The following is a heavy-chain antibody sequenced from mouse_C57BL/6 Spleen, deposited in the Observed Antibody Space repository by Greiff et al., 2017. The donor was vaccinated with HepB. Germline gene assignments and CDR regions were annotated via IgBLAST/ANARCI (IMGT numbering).Heavy chain of an antibody. D-gene: IGHD1-1*01. CDR1: GFTFSSYT. CDR2: ISGGGGNT. Sequence: EVKLMESGGGLVKPGGSLKLSCAASGFTFSSYTMSWVRQTPEKRLEWVATISGGGGNTYYPDSVKGRFTISRDNAKNTLYLQMSSLRSEDTALYYCARLTTVVATRYYFDYWGQGTTLTVSS. CDR3: ARLTTVVATRYYFDY. J-gene: IGHJ2*01. V-gene: IGHV5-9*01.